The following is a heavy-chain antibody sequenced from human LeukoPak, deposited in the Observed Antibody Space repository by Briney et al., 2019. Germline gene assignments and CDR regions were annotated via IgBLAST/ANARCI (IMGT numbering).Heavy chain of an antibody. CDR2: IYYSGST. CDR1: GGSIRSYY. Sequence: SENLSLTCTVSGGSIRSYYWSWIRQPPGKGLEWIGYIYYSGSTNYNPSLKSRVTISVDTSKNQFSLKLSSVTAADTAVYYCARDALGYCSSTSCYADWFDPWGQGTLVTVSS. V-gene: IGHV4-59*12. CDR3: ARDALGYCSSTSCYADWFDP. D-gene: IGHD2-2*01. J-gene: IGHJ5*02.